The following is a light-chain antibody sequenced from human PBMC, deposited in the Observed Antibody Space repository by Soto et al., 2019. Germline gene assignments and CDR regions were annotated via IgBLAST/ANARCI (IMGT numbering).Light chain of an antibody. CDR2: EVS. CDR3: NSYTSSGFRV. Sequence: QSALTQPASVSGSPGQSITISCTGTSSDVGGYNHVSWYQHHPGKAPKLIIYEVSDRPSGVSNRFSGSKSGYTASLTISGLQAEDEADYYCNSYTSSGFRVFGTGTKLTVL. V-gene: IGLV2-14*01. J-gene: IGLJ1*01. CDR1: SSDVGGYNH.